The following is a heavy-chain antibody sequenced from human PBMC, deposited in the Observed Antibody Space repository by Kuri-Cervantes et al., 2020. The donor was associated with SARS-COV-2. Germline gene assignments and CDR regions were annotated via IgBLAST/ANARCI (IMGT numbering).Heavy chain of an antibody. CDR3: ARYGFGYSTFYGMDV. J-gene: IGHJ6*02. D-gene: IGHD6-13*01. V-gene: IGHV3-48*02. CDR1: GFTFSNYD. CDR2: ISSSSRTM. Sequence: GEFLKISCAASGFTFSNYDMNWVRQAPGKGLEWVSYISSSSRTMYNADSVKGRFTISRDNAKNSLYLQMNSLRDEDTAVYYCARYGFGYSTFYGMDVWGQGTTVTVSS.